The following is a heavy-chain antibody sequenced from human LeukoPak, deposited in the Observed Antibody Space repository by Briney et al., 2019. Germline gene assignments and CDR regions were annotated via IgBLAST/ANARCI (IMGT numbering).Heavy chain of an antibody. Sequence: ASVKVSCKASGYTFTSYGISWVRQAPGQGLEWMGWINPNSGGTNYAQKFQGRVTMTRDTSISTAYMELSRLRSDDTAVYYCARGNYYDSSGYFRGPLGYYYYYMDVWGKGTTVTVSS. J-gene: IGHJ6*03. CDR2: INPNSGGT. D-gene: IGHD3-22*01. CDR1: GYTFTSYG. V-gene: IGHV1-2*02. CDR3: ARGNYYDSSGYFRGPLGYYYYYMDV.